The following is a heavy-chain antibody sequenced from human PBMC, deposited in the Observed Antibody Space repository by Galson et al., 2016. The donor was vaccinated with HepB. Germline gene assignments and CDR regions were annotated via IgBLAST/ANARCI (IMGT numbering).Heavy chain of an antibody. CDR2: ISAYNGNT. CDR3: ARDPTVIYGDYANIGGSDF. J-gene: IGHJ4*02. Sequence: SCKASGYSFTSYAFSWMRQAPGQGLEWMGWISAYNGNTKYAQKFQDRVTMTTDTWTNTSYMELRSLRSDDTAVYYCARDPTVIYGDYANIGGSDFWGQGTLVTVSS. D-gene: IGHD4-17*01. CDR1: GYSFTSYA. V-gene: IGHV1-18*01.